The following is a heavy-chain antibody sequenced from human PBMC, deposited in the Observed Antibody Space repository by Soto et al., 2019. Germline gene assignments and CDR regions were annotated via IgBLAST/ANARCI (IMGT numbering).Heavy chain of an antibody. CDR1: GYTLTELS. V-gene: IGHV1-24*01. Sequence: ASVKVSCKVSGYTLTELSMHWVRQAPGKGLEWMGGFDPEDGETIYAQKFQGRVTMTEDTSTDTAYMELSSLRSEDTAVYYCATDRSATPKGGAYYYYYGMDVWGQGTTITVSS. D-gene: IGHD5-12*01. J-gene: IGHJ6*02. CDR3: ATDRSATPKGGAYYYYYGMDV. CDR2: FDPEDGET.